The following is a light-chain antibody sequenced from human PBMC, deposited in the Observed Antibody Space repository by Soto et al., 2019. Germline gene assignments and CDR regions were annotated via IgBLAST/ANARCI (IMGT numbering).Light chain of an antibody. CDR1: QGISSW. Sequence: DIQITQSPSSVSASLRYRVTPTCPSSQGISSWLAWYQQKPGKAPKLLIYAASSLQSGVPSRFSGSGSGTDFTLTISSLQTEDFATYYCQQANSFPLTFGRGTKVDIK. J-gene: IGKJ4*01. CDR3: QQANSFPLT. V-gene: IGKV1-12*01. CDR2: AAS.